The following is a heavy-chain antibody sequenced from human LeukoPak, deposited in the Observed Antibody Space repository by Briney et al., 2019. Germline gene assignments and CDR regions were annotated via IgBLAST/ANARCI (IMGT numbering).Heavy chain of an antibody. CDR3: GRVGGRSKAAKGDAFDI. D-gene: IGHD6-6*01. V-gene: IGHV3-21*01. Sequence: PGGSLRLSCAASGFTFSSYSMNWVRQAPGKGLEWVSSISSGSTYMCYADSVKGRFTISRDNAKNSMYLQMNSLRAEDTAVYYCGRVGGRSKAAKGDAFDIWGQGTMVTVSS. CDR2: ISSGSTYM. CDR1: GFTFSSYS. J-gene: IGHJ3*02.